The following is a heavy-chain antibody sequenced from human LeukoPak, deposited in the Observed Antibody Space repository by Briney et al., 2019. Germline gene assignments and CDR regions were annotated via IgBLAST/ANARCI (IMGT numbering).Heavy chain of an antibody. V-gene: IGHV1-69*13. CDR1: GGTFSSYA. Sequence: SVKVSCKASGGTFSSYAISWVRQAPGQGLEWMGGIIPIFGTANYAQKFQGRVTITADESTSTAYMELSSLRSEDTAVYYCARGCITMVRGVENWFDPWGQGTLVTVSS. CDR3: ARGCITMVRGVENWFDP. D-gene: IGHD3-10*01. J-gene: IGHJ5*02. CDR2: IIPIFGTA.